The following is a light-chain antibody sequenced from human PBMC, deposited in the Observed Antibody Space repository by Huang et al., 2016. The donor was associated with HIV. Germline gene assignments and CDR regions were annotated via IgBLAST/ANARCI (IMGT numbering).Light chain of an antibody. CDR1: QSVTTY. CDR2: DAS. V-gene: IGKV3-11*01. Sequence: EIVLTQSPATLSLSPGRRATLSCRASQSVTTYLAWYQQRPGQAPRLLIYDASNRATGVPARFSGSGSGTDFTLTITSLEPEDFAVYYCQERSNWPRFTFGPGTRVDIK. J-gene: IGKJ3*01. CDR3: QERSNWPRFT.